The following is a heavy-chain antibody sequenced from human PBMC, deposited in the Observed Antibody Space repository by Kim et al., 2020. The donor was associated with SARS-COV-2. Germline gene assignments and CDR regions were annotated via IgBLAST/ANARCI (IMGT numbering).Heavy chain of an antibody. J-gene: IGHJ4*02. CDR3: ARGRGGLIDY. Sequence: STNNNPSLKSRVTISVDTSKNQFSLRLTSVTAADTAVYYCARGRGGLIDYWGQGTLVTVSS. CDR2: ST. D-gene: IGHD3-16*01. V-gene: IGHV4-59*09.